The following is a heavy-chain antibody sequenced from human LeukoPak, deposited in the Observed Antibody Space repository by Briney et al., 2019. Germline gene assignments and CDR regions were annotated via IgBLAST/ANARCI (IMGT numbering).Heavy chain of an antibody. CDR3: ARDRGVGVRRVIITSFDY. D-gene: IGHD3-10*01. V-gene: IGHV3-23*01. CDR2: ISGSGGSI. Sequence: GGSLRLSCAASGFTFSSYAMSWVRQAPGKGLEWVSTISGSGGSIYYADSVKGRFTISRDNSKNTLYLQMNSLRPEDTAVYYCARDRGVGVRRVIITSFDYWGQGALVSVSS. CDR1: GFTFSSYA. J-gene: IGHJ4*02.